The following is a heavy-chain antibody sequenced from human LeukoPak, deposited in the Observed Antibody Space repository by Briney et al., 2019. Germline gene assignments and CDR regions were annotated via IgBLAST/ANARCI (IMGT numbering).Heavy chain of an antibody. J-gene: IGHJ4*02. CDR1: GFTFSSYA. CDR2: ISGSDGST. CDR3: ARMPDFRTGFFY. D-gene: IGHD1-1*01. Sequence: GGSLRLSCAASGFTFSSYAMSWVRQAPGKGLEWVSAISGSDGSTYYADSVKGRFIISRDNSKNTLYLQMNSLRAEDTAVYYSARMPDFRTGFFYYGQGTLVTVPS. V-gene: IGHV3-23*01.